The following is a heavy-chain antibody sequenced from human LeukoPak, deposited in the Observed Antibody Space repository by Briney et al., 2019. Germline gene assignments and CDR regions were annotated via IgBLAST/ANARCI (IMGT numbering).Heavy chain of an antibody. J-gene: IGHJ4*02. Sequence: GRSLRLSCAASGFTFSSYAMNWVRQAPGKGLEWLSYISSSSRTIYYADSVKGRFTISRDNAKNSPYLQMNSLRAEDTAVYYCARDGISYDSSGYYYFWGQGTLVTVSS. V-gene: IGHV3-48*01. CDR2: ISSSSRTI. D-gene: IGHD3-22*01. CDR1: GFTFSSYA. CDR3: ARDGISYDSSGYYYF.